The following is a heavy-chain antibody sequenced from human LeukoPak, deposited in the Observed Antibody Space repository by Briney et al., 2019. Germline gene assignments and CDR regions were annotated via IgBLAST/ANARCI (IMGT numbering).Heavy chain of an antibody. CDR2: IHSDGSST. J-gene: IGHJ3*02. V-gene: IGHV3-74*01. CDR3: ARQLCLHYGSGSYWDAFDI. D-gene: IGHD3-10*01. Sequence: GSLRLSCAASGFTFSNYWMHWVRQAPGKGLVWVSRIHSDGSSTSYADSVKGRFTISRDNSKNTLYLQMNSLRAEDTAVYYCARQLCLHYGSGSYWDAFDIWGQGTMVTVSS. CDR1: GFTFSNYW.